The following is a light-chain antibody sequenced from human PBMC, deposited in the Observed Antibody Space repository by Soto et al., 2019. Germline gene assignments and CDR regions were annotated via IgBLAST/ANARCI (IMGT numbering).Light chain of an antibody. V-gene: IGLV2-23*02. CDR1: NSDVGNYNL. CDR2: AVS. J-gene: IGLJ2*01. CDR3: CSYAGSSTPVV. Sequence: QSALTQAASVSGSPGQSITISCTGTNSDVGNYNLVSWYHQHPGKAPKLMVYAVSQRPSGVSNRFSGSKSANTASLTISGLQAEDEAYYYCCSYAGSSTPVVFGGGTKLTVL.